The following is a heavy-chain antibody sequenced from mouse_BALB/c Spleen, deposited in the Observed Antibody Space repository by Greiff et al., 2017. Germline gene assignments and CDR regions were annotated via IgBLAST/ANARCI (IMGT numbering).Heavy chain of an antibody. CDR1: GFTFSSYA. D-gene: IGHD2-4*01. CDR3: ASRYDYDEFAY. CDR2: ISSGGSYT. J-gene: IGHJ3*01. V-gene: IGHV5-9-3*01. Sequence: EVQLMESGGGLVKPGGSLKLSCAASGFTFSSYAMSWVRQTPEKRLEWVATISSGGSYTYYPDSVKGRFTISRDNAKNTLYLQMSSLRSEDTAMYYCASRYDYDEFAYWGQGTLVTVSA.